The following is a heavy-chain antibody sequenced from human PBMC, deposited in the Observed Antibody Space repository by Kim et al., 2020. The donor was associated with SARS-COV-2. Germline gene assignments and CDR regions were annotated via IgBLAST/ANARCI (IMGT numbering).Heavy chain of an antibody. V-gene: IGHV4-59*01. J-gene: IGHJ4*02. CDR2: IYYSGST. CDR3: AREDCGGDCYTDY. D-gene: IGHD2-21*02. CDR1: GGSISSYY. Sequence: SETLSLTCTVSGGSISSYYWSWIRQPPGKGLEWIGYIYYSGSTNYNPSLKSRVTISVDTSKNQFSLKLSSVTAADTAVYYCAREDCGGDCYTDYWGQGTLVTVSS.